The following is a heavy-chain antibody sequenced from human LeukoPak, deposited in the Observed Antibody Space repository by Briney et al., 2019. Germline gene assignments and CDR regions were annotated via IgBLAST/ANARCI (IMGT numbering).Heavy chain of an antibody. V-gene: IGHV3-23*01. J-gene: IGHJ4*02. CDR3: AKRAARPAYYFDF. D-gene: IGHD6-6*01. Sequence: GGSLRLSCTASGFTFSSYAMSWVRQAPGKGLEWVSTVTVSGGGTYYGDSVKGRFTISRDNSKNTLYLQMNSLRAEDTAVYYCAKRAARPAYYFDFWGQGTLLTVSS. CDR2: VTVSGGGT. CDR1: GFTFSSYA.